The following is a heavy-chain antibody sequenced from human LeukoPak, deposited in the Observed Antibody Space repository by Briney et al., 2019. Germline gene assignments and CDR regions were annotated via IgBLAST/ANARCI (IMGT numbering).Heavy chain of an antibody. V-gene: IGHV3-21*01. CDR1: GFTFSSYS. J-gene: IGHJ3*02. CDR2: ISSSSSYI. CDR3: ARAAITGEYAFDI. D-gene: IGHD7-27*01. Sequence: SGGSLRLSCAASGFTFSSYSMNWVRQAPGKGLEWVSSISSSSSYIYYADSVKGRFTISRDNAKNSLYLQMNSLRAEDTAVYYCARAAITGEYAFDIWGQGTMVTVSS.